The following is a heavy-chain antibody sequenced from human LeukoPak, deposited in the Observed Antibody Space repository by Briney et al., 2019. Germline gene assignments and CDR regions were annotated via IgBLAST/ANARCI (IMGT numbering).Heavy chain of an antibody. CDR2: ISPYNGYA. J-gene: IGHJ4*02. Sequence: ASVKVSCKASGYTFNSYGISWVRQAPGQGLERIGWISPYNGYAKYTQKLQGRVTISTATSTSTAYIDLTSPTSDDTAVYYCARNCSTTSCQKGDYWGQGTLVTVSS. V-gene: IGHV1-18*01. CDR3: ARNCSTTSCQKGDY. CDR1: GYTFNSYG. D-gene: IGHD2-2*01.